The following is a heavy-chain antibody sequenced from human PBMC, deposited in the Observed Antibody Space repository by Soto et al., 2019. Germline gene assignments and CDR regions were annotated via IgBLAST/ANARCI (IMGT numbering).Heavy chain of an antibody. CDR1: GFTFSSYA. CDR2: ISGSGGST. J-gene: IGHJ6*02. Sequence: PGGSLRLSCAASGFTFSSYAMSWVRQAPGKGLEWVSAISGSGGSTYYADSVKGRFTISRDNSKNTLYLQMNSLRAEDTAVYYCAKGRNYGSGSYSYYYYYGMDVWGQGTTVTVPS. CDR3: AKGRNYGSGSYSYYYYYGMDV. D-gene: IGHD3-10*01. V-gene: IGHV3-23*01.